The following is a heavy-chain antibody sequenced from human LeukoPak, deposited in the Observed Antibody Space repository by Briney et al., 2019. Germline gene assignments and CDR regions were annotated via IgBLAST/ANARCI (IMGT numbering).Heavy chain of an antibody. Sequence: PGGSLRLSCAASGFTFSSYGMHWVRQAPGKGLEWVAFIRYDGSNKYYADSVKGRFTISRDNSKNTLYLQMNSLGAEDTAVYYCARRPYGSGSYYDYWGQGTLVTVSS. V-gene: IGHV3-30*02. CDR2: IRYDGSNK. CDR1: GFTFSSYG. CDR3: ARRPYGSGSYYDY. D-gene: IGHD3-10*01. J-gene: IGHJ4*02.